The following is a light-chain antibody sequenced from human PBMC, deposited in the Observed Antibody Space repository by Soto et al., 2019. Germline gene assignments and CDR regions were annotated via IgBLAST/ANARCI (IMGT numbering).Light chain of an antibody. J-gene: IGLJ3*02. Sequence: QLVLTQSPSASASLGASVMLTCALSSGHSSYAIAWHQQQPEKGPRALMKLNSDGSHTRGDGIPDRFSGSSSGAERYLTISSLQSEDEADYYCQTWGTGILVFGGGTKLTVL. CDR1: SGHSSYA. V-gene: IGLV4-69*01. CDR3: QTWGTGILV. CDR2: LNSDGSH.